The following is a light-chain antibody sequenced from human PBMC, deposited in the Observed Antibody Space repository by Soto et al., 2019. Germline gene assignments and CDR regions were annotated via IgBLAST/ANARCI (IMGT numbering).Light chain of an antibody. J-gene: IGKJ3*01. CDR2: AAS. CDR3: QRYSSVPV. V-gene: IGKV1-27*01. CDR1: QGIRNF. Sequence: DIQMTQSPTSLSASVGDRVTITCRASQGIRNFVAWYQQKPGKPPKLLIYAASTLQSGVPSRFSGSGSGTDFTRIISRLQPEAGATYSCQRYSSVPVFGPGTKVEI.